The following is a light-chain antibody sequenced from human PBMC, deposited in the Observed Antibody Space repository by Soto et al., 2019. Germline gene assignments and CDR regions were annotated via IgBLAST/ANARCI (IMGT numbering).Light chain of an antibody. CDR2: SNN. J-gene: IGLJ2*01. Sequence: QSVLTQPPSASGTPGQRVTISCSGSSSNIGSNTVNWYQQLPGTAPKLLIYSNNQPPSGVSDRFSGSKSGTSASLAISGLQSEDEADYYCAAWDDSLNGYVVFGGWTKLTVL. V-gene: IGLV1-44*01. CDR3: AAWDDSLNGYVV. CDR1: SSNIGSNT.